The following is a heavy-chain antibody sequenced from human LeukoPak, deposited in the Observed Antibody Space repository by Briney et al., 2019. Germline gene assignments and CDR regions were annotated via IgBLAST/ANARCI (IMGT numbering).Heavy chain of an antibody. CDR3: PRARRYSYGYYYYYRDV. J-gene: IGHJ6*03. CDR1: GCTFSSYA. V-gene: IGHV1-69*13. D-gene: IGHD5-18*01. CDR2: IIPIFGTA. Sequence: GASVKVSCKASGCTFSSYAISWVRQAPGQGLEWMGGIIPIFGTANYAQKFQGRVTITADESTSTAYMGLSSLRSDDTAVYYCPRARRYSYGYYYYYRDVWGKGTPVTISS.